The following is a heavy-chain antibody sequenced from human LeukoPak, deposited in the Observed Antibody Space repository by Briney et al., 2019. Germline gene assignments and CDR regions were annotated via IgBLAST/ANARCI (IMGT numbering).Heavy chain of an antibody. CDR3: ARRRGSSTSLGGYYYYMDV. Sequence: SGPALVKPTQTLTLTCTFSGFSLNTSGMCVSWIRQPPGKALEWLAHIDWDDDKYCSTSLKTRLTISKDTFKNLVVLTVTNMDPVDTATYYCARRRGSSTSLGGYYYYMDVWGKGTTVTVSS. D-gene: IGHD2-2*01. CDR1: GFSLNTSGMC. V-gene: IGHV2-70*01. CDR2: IDWDDDK. J-gene: IGHJ6*03.